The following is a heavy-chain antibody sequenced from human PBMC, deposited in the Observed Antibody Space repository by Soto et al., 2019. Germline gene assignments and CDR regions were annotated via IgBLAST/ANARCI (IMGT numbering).Heavy chain of an antibody. V-gene: IGHV3-11*01. CDR3: ARDISSSAYYYYYMDV. CDR2: ISSSGSTI. D-gene: IGHD6-6*01. Sequence: GSLRLSCAASGFTFSDYYMSWIRQAPGKGLEWVSYISSSGSTIYYADSVKGRFTISRDNAKNSLYLQMNSLRAEDTAVYYCARDISSSAYYYYYMDVWGKGTTVTVSS. CDR1: GFTFSDYY. J-gene: IGHJ6*03.